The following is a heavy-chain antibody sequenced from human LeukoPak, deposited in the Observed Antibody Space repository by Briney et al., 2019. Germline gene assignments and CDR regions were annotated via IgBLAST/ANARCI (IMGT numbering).Heavy chain of an antibody. D-gene: IGHD3-22*01. Sequence: PSETLSLTCTVSGGSISSYYWSWIRQPPGKGLEWIGYMSYSGSSSYNPSLGSRVTISVDASKKQFSLKLSSVTAADTAAYYCARDGYSDSSGYDYPPSVWGQGTLVTVSS. V-gene: IGHV4-59*01. CDR2: MSYSGSS. CDR3: ARDGYSDSSGYDYPPSV. CDR1: GGSISSYY. J-gene: IGHJ4*02.